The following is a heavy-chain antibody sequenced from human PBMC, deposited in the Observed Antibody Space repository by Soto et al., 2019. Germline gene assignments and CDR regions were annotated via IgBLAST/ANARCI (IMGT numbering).Heavy chain of an antibody. CDR1: GFTFSSYG. D-gene: IGHD6-19*01. V-gene: IGHV3-30*18. Sequence: QVQLVEAGGGVVQPGRSLRLSCAASGFTFSSYGMHWVRQAPGKGLEWVAVISYDGSNKYYADSVKGRFTISRDNSKNTLYLQMNSLRAEDTAVYYCAKPAVAGTGNVYWGQGTLVTVSS. CDR2: ISYDGSNK. J-gene: IGHJ4*02. CDR3: AKPAVAGTGNVY.